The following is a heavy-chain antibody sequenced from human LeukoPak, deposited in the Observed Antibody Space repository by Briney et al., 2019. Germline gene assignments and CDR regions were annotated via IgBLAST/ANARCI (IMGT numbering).Heavy chain of an antibody. CDR2: VYYRGNT. CDR3: ARQGPAADYYYYYGMDV. V-gene: IGHV4-59*08. Sequence: PSETLSLTCTVSGGSINSYYWSWIWQPPGKGLEWIGSVYYRGNTNYNPSLQSRLSISVDTSKNQFSLKLSSVTAADTAVYYCARQGPAADYYYYYGMDVWGQGTTVTVSS. J-gene: IGHJ6*02. CDR1: GGSINSYY. D-gene: IGHD2-2*01.